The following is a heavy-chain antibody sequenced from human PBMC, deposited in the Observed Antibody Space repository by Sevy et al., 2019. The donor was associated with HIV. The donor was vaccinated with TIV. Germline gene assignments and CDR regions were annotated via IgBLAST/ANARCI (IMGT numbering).Heavy chain of an antibody. J-gene: IGHJ6*02. CDR3: ARRGTGLDYYYGMDV. CDR2: INAAGGNT. Sequence: ASVKVSCKASGYTFISYAIHWVRQAPGQGLQWMGWINAAGGNTKYSQNFQGRVTFSTDTSANTAYMELSSLRSEDTAVYYCARRGTGLDYYYGMDVWGQGTMVTVSS. V-gene: IGHV1-3*01. CDR1: GYTFISYA. D-gene: IGHD1-1*01.